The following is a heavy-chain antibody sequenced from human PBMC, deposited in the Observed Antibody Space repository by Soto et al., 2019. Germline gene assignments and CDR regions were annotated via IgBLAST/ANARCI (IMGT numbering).Heavy chain of an antibody. J-gene: IGHJ4*02. V-gene: IGHV1-69*13. Sequence: ASVKVSCKASGGTFNSYAISWVRQAPGQGLEWMGGIIPIFGTANYAQKFQGRVTITADESTSTAYMELSSLRSEDTALYYCTRGDYYGSGSYYSNTNYWGQGTLVTVSS. CDR1: GGTFNSYA. CDR2: IIPIFGTA. D-gene: IGHD3-10*01. CDR3: TRGDYYGSGSYYSNTNY.